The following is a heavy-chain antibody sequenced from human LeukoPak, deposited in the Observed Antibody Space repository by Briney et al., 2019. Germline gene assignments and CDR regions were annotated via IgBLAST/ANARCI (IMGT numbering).Heavy chain of an antibody. CDR3: ARDFVVVVAATSWFDP. CDR1: GGSFSGYY. Sequence: SETLSLTCAVYGGSFSGYYWSWIRQPPERGLEWIGEINHSGSTNYNPSLKSRVTISVDTSKNQFSLKLSSVTAADTAVYYCARDFVVVVAATSWFDPWGQGTLVTVSS. J-gene: IGHJ5*02. D-gene: IGHD2-15*01. V-gene: IGHV4-34*01. CDR2: INHSGST.